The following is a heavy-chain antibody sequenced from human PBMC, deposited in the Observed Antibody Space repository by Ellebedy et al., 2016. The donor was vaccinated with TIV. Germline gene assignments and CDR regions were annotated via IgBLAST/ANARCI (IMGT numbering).Heavy chain of an antibody. Sequence: PGGSLRLSCAASGFTVTTNYMNWVRQAPGKGLEWVANINEDGSDRYYVDSVKGRFTISRDNSKNTLDLQMNSLRAEDTAIYYCAKELEHAIHGFDIWGQGTKVTVSS. D-gene: IGHD3-3*01. CDR2: INEDGSDR. CDR3: AKELEHAIHGFDI. J-gene: IGHJ3*02. V-gene: IGHV3-7*01. CDR1: GFTVTTNY.